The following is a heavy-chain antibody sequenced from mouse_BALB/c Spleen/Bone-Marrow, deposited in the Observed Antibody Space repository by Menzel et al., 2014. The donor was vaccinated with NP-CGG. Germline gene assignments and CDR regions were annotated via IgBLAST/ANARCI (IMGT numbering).Heavy chain of an antibody. D-gene: IGHD1-1*01. CDR1: GYTSTAYA. Sequence: QVQLQQPGPELVRPGVSVKLSCKGSGYTSTAYAMHWVKQSHAKSLEWIGLISTYSGNTHYNQNFKGKATMTVDKSSSTAYMELARLTSEDSAIYYCARNFYGSSYFDYWGQGTTLTVSS. CDR3: ARNFYGSSYFDY. V-gene: IGHV1-67*01. J-gene: IGHJ2*01. CDR2: ISTYSGNT.